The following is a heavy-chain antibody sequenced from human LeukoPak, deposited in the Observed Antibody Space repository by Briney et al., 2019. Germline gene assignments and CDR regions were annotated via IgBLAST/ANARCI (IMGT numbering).Heavy chain of an antibody. CDR3: ATGTAKPSQKRGYYDILTGYYNYYYYMDV. CDR1: GYSISSGYY. J-gene: IGHJ6*03. D-gene: IGHD3-9*01. CDR2: IYHSGST. V-gene: IGHV4-38-2*02. Sequence: SETLSLTCTVSGYSISSGYYWGWIRQPPGKGLEWIGSIYHSGSTYYNPSLKSRVTISVDTSKNQFSLKLSSVTAADTAVYYCATGTAKPSQKRGYYDILTGYYNYYYYMDVWGKGTTVTISS.